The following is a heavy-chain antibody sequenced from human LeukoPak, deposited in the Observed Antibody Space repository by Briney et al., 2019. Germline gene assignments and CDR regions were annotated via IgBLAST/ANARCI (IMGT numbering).Heavy chain of an antibody. Sequence: GASVKVSCKASGYSFTSYGISWVRQAPRQGLEWMGWISGYNGNTKYAQKFQGRVSMTTDTSTSTVYMELRSLTSDDTAVYYCARGLRAVAGTSEYWGQGTQVTVSS. CDR2: ISGYNGNT. D-gene: IGHD6-19*01. J-gene: IGHJ4*02. CDR3: ARGLRAVAGTSEY. CDR1: GYSFTSYG. V-gene: IGHV1-18*01.